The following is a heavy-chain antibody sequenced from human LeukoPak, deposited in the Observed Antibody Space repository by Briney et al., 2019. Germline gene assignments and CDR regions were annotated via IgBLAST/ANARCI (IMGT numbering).Heavy chain of an antibody. V-gene: IGHV2-70*04. CDR2: IDWDDDK. CDR3: ARMTYGDRDAFDI. CDR1: GFSLSTSGMR. J-gene: IGHJ3*02. Sequence: SGPTLVNPTQTLTLTCTFSGFSLSTSGMRVSWIRQPPGKALEWLARIDWDDDKFYSTSLKTRLTISKDTSKNQVVLTMTNMDPVDTATYYYARMTYGDRDAFDIWGQGTMVTVSS. D-gene: IGHD4-17*01.